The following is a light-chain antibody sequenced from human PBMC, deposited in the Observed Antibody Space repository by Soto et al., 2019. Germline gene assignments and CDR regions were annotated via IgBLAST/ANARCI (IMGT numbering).Light chain of an antibody. CDR1: QAISSY. CDR3: QQLISYPLN. Sequence: DIQLTQSPSFLSASVGDRVTITCRASQAISSYLAWYQQKPGKAPKVLISAASTLQRGVPSRFSGSGSATEFTLTISSLQPEDCATYYCQQLISYPLNFGGGTKVDIK. J-gene: IGKJ4*01. CDR2: AAS. V-gene: IGKV1-9*01.